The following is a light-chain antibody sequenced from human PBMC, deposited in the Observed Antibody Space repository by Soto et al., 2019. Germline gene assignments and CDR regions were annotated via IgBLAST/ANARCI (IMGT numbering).Light chain of an antibody. Sequence: EIVMTQSPATLSASPGERATLSCRASPSVSSNLAWYQQTPGQAPRLLIYGASTRATGIPARFSGSGSGTEFTLTISSLQSEDFAVYYCQQYNNWPQTFGQGTKVEIK. CDR3: QQYNNWPQT. V-gene: IGKV3-15*01. CDR1: PSVSSN. J-gene: IGKJ1*01. CDR2: GAS.